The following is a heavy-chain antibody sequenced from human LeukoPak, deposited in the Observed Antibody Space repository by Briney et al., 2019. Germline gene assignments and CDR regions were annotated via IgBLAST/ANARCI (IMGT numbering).Heavy chain of an antibody. Sequence: SETLSLTCTVSGGSINSYYWSWIRQPPGKGLGWIGYIYYSGSTNYNPSLKSRVTISVDTSKNQFSLKLSSVTAADTAVYYCASGWTTVTFDYWGQGTLVTVSS. CDR2: IYYSGST. J-gene: IGHJ4*02. D-gene: IGHD4-17*01. V-gene: IGHV4-59*01. CDR3: ASGWTTVTFDY. CDR1: GGSINSYY.